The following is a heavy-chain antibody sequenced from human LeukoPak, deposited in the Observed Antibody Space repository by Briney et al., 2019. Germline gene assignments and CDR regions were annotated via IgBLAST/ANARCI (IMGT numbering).Heavy chain of an antibody. V-gene: IGHV3-23*01. CDR1: GFTFSSYA. CDR2: ISGCGGST. D-gene: IGHD2-2*01. J-gene: IGHJ5*02. CDR3: AKVSRQGYCSSTSCYNWFDP. Sequence: GGSLRLSCAASGFTFSSYAMSWVRQAPGKGLEWVSAISGCGGSTYYADSVKGRFTISRDNSKNTLYLQMNSLRAEDTAVYYCAKVSRQGYCSSTSCYNWFDPWGQGTLVTVSS.